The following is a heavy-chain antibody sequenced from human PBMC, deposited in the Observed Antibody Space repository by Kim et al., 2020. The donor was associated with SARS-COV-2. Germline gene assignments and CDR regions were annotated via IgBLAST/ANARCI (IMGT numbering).Heavy chain of an antibody. Sequence: SETLSLTCAVYGGSFSGYYWSWIRQPPGKGLEWIGEINHSGSTNYNPSLKSRVTISVDTSKNQFSLKLSSVTAADTAVYYCARVRITMVRGVIIYRGAFGTWGQGRMGTVSS. CDR3: ARVRITMVRGVIIYRGAFGT. J-gene: IGHJ3*02. CDR1: GGSFSGYY. D-gene: IGHD3-10*01. CDR2: INHSGST. V-gene: IGHV4-34*01.